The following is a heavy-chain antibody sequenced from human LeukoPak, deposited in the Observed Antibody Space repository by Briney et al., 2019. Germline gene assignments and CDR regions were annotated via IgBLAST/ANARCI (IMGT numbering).Heavy chain of an antibody. Sequence: SETLSLTCTVSGGSISSYYWSWIRQPAGKGLEWIGRIYTSGSTSYNPSLKSRVTMSVDTSKNQFSLKLSSVTAADTAVYYCARVGYSSGWTSFDYWGQGTLVTVSS. J-gene: IGHJ4*02. V-gene: IGHV4-4*07. CDR3: ARVGYSSGWTSFDY. CDR2: IYTSGST. D-gene: IGHD6-19*01. CDR1: GGSISSYY.